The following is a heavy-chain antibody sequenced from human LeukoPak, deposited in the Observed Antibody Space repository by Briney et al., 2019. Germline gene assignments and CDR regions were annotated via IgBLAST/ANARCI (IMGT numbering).Heavy chain of an antibody. CDR1: GFTFSSYG. CDR2: IRYDGSNK. CDR3: AKSARRYCSGGGCYYFDY. V-gene: IGHV3-30*02. D-gene: IGHD2-15*01. Sequence: PGGSLRLSCAASGFTFSSYGMHWVRQAPGKGLEWVAFIRYDGSNKCYADSVKGRFTISRDNSKNTLCLQMNSLRAEDTAVYYCAKSARRYCSGGGCYYFDYWGQGTLVTVSS. J-gene: IGHJ4*02.